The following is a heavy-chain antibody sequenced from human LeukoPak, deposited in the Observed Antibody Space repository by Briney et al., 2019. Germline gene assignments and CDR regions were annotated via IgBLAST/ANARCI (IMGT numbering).Heavy chain of an antibody. CDR2: INPNSGGT. J-gene: IGHJ6*02. CDR1: GYTFTGYY. V-gene: IGHV1-2*02. CDR3: ARAGSSWSNYYYYGMDV. D-gene: IGHD6-13*01. Sequence: ASVKVSCKASGYTFTGYYMHWVRQAPGQGLEWMGWINPNSGGTNYARKFQGRVTMTRDTSISTAYMELSRLRSDDMAVYYCARAGSSWSNYYYYGMDVWGQGTTVTVSS.